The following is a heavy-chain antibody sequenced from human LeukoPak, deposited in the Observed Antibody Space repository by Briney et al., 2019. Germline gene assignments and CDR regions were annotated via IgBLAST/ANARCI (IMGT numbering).Heavy chain of an antibody. Sequence: GGSLRLSCAASGFTFSSYATSWVRQAPGKGLEWVSAISGSGGSTYYADSVRGRFTISRDNSKNTLYLQMDSLRLEDTAIYYCAKGAWIDLWGQGTLVTVSS. CDR1: GFTFSSYA. CDR2: ISGSGGST. CDR3: AKGAWIDL. V-gene: IGHV3-23*01. J-gene: IGHJ5*02.